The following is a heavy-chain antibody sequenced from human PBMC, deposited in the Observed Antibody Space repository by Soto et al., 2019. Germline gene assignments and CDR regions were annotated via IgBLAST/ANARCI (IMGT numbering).Heavy chain of an antibody. CDR1: GFTLSDHY. CDR3: VRATYFSDSSGYTRCLDY. Sequence: GGSLRLSCAGPGFTLSDHYIDWVRQAPGKGLEWVGRSRDKPQGYSTAYAASVKGRFTTSRDESKNSAYLQMNSLKTEDTAVYYCVRATYFSDSSGYTRCLDYWGQGTLVTVSS. V-gene: IGHV3-72*01. J-gene: IGHJ4*02. D-gene: IGHD3-22*01. CDR2: SRDKPQGYST.